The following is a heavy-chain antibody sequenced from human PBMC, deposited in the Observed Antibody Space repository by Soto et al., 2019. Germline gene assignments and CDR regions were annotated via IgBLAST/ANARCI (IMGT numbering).Heavy chain of an antibody. CDR1: GFTFSSYA. CDR3: ATSSRWLVLDNYFDY. Sequence: GGSLRLSCAASGFTFSSYAMSWVRQAPGKGLEWVSAISGSGGSTYYADSVKGRFTISRDNSKNTLYLQMNSLRAEDTAVYYCATSSRWLVLDNYFDYWGQGTLVTVSS. J-gene: IGHJ4*02. V-gene: IGHV3-23*01. D-gene: IGHD6-19*01. CDR2: ISGSGGST.